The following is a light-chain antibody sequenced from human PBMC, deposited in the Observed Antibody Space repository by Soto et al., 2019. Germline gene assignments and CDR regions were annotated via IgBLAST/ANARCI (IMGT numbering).Light chain of an antibody. CDR1: QSVSSR. Sequence: EVVLTQSPGTLSLSPGERATLSCRASQSVSSRLAWYQQKPGQPPSLLISDASTRASGVPYRFSGSGSGTYFTLTISRLEPEDFATYYCQQYNTYSFGQGTKLEIK. CDR3: QQYNTYS. CDR2: DAS. V-gene: IGKV3-20*01. J-gene: IGKJ2*01.